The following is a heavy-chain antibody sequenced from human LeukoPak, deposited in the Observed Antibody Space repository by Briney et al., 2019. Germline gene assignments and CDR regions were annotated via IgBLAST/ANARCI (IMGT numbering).Heavy chain of an antibody. CDR1: GDSISGYH. J-gene: IGHJ4*02. D-gene: IGHD4-11*01. CDR2: IYYSGSI. CDR3: ARLRGNYFPDY. V-gene: IGHV4-59*01. Sequence: ASETLSLTCTVSGDSISGYHWTWIRQPPGKGLEWIGYIYYSGSINYNPSLKSRLTISVDTSKNQFSLKLSSVTAADTAVYYCARLRGNYFPDYWGQGTLVTVSS.